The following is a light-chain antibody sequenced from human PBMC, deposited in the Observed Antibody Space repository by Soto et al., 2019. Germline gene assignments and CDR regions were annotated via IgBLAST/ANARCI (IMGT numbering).Light chain of an antibody. CDR1: NIGSKS. V-gene: IGLV3-21*04. CDR2: YDS. Sequence: SYELTQPPSVSVAPGKTARITCGGNNIGSKSVHWYQQKPVQAPVLVIYYDSDRPSGIPERFSGSNSGNTATLTISSVEAWDDADYYCQVLASSSDHYVFGTGTKLTVL. CDR3: QVLASSSDHYV. J-gene: IGLJ1*01.